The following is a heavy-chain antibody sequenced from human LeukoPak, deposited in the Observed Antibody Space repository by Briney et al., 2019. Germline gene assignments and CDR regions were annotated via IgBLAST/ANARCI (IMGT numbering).Heavy chain of an antibody. CDR3: ARAASLDY. J-gene: IGHJ4*02. CDR2: INTNTGKP. CDR1: GYTFTSYA. V-gene: IGHV7-4-1*02. Sequence: GASVKVSCKASGYTFTSYAMNWVRQPPGQGLEWMGWINTNTGKPTYAQGFTGRFVFSLDSSVSTAYLQINSLNAEGTAVYYCARAASLDYWGQGTLVTVSS. D-gene: IGHD2-2*01.